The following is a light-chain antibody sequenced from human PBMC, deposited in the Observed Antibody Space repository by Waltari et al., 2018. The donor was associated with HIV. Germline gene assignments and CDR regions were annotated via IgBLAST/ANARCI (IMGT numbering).Light chain of an antibody. V-gene: IGKV3-20*01. CDR1: QSISSSF. J-gene: IGKJ4*01. CDR2: DAS. CDR3: QQYDSSPLT. Sequence: IVFPQPPGTLLLPPGERASLACRPSQSISSSFLAWYQQKPGRSPRLLIYDASSRATGIPDRFSAIGSGTDFSLTISRLEPEDSAVYYCQQYDSSPLTFGGGTKVEIK.